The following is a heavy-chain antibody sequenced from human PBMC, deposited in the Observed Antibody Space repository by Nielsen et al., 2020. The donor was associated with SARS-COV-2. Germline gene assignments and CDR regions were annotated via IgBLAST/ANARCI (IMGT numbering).Heavy chain of an antibody. D-gene: IGHD4-17*01. V-gene: IGHV1-3*01. J-gene: IGHJ6*02. CDR1: GYSFTSYA. CDR2: INAGNGNT. CDR3: ARQRRGDDPYYYYGMDV. Sequence: ASVKVSCKASGYSFTSYAMHWVRQAPGQRLEWMGWINAGNGNTKYSQKFQGRVTITRDTSASTAYMELSSLRSEDTAVYYCARQRRGDDPYYYYGMDVWGQGTTVTVSS.